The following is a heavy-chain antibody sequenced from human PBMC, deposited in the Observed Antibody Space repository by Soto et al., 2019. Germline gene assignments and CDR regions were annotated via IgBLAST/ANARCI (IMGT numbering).Heavy chain of an antibody. D-gene: IGHD3-3*01. V-gene: IGHV3-23*01. CDR2: FSNSGTTT. J-gene: IGHJ4*02. CDR1: GFTLTSHA. Sequence: EVQLLESGGGLVQPEGSLRLSCAASGFTLTSHALAGVRRPQGKGREGASAFSNSGTTTYYAESVKGRFTISRDNSKNTLYLQMNSLRVEDTAIYYCAKRFTLFGEVKLSPDFDYWGQGTLVTVSS. CDR3: AKRFTLFGEVKLSPDFDY.